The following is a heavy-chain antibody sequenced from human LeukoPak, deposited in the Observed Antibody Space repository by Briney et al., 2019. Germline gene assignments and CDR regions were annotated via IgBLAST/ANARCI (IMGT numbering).Heavy chain of an antibody. J-gene: IGHJ3*02. CDR2: ISYIGST. V-gene: IGHV4-59*11. CDR1: DDSFSSHY. D-gene: IGHD4-17*01. Sequence: AETLSLTCAVSDDSFSSHYWTWIRQPPGKGLEWIGYISYIGSTNYNPSLKSRVTISIDTSKNQFSLKLTSVTAADTAVYYCARDLVTVTKGFDIWGQGAMVSVSS. CDR3: ARDLVTVTKGFDI.